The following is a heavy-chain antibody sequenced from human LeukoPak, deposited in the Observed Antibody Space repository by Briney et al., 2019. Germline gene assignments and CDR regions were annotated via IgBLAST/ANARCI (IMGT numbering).Heavy chain of an antibody. CDR1: AGSITSHDYY. CDR2: THNSGST. D-gene: IGHD3-3*01. V-gene: IGHV4-30-4*01. CDR3: AREGHDFWSGSRGWFDP. Sequence: SETLSLTCTVSAGSITSHDYYWSWIRQAPGKGLEWIGYTHNSGSTFYNPSLKSRFTISVDTSKNQFSLKVRPVTATDTAVYYCAREGHDFWSGSRGWFDPWGPGTLVTVSS. J-gene: IGHJ5*02.